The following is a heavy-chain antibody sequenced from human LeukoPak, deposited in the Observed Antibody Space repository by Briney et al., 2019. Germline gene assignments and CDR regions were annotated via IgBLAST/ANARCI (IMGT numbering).Heavy chain of an antibody. Sequence: PGGSLRLSCAASGFTFRSHYMHWVRQAPGKGLVWVSRINSDGSTINYADSVEGRFTISRDNAKNTLYLQMNSLRAEDTAVYYCARDGTGYYFDYWGQGTLVTVSS. D-gene: IGHD1-26*01. CDR2: INSDGSTI. CDR3: ARDGTGYYFDY. V-gene: IGHV3-74*01. CDR1: GFTFRSHY. J-gene: IGHJ4*02.